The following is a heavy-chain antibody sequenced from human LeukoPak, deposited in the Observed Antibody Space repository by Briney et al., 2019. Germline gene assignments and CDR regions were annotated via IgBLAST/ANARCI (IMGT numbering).Heavy chain of an antibody. CDR3: ARDRGSLSPYYYYMDV. Sequence: GGSLRLSCTASGFTVSSNYMSWVRQAPGKGLEWISVIYSGGSTYYADSVKGRFTISRDNSKNTLYLQMNSLRAEDTAVYYCARDRGSLSPYYYYMDVWGKGTPVTVSS. CDR2: IYSGGST. J-gene: IGHJ6*03. V-gene: IGHV3-53*01. CDR1: GFTVSSNY. D-gene: IGHD6-6*01.